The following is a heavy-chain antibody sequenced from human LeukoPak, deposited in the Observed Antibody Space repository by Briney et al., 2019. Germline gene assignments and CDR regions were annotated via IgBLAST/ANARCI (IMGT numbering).Heavy chain of an antibody. Sequence: GGSLRLSCAASGFTFGSYGMSWVRQAPGKGLEWVSFITPNADRTSYADSVEGRFTISRDNPRNTLYMQMNSLRVEDTALYYCAIMHGYYDGSGYWVQWGQGTLVTVSS. CDR3: AIMHGYYDGSGYWVQ. CDR1: GFTFGSYG. V-gene: IGHV3-23*01. D-gene: IGHD3-22*01. J-gene: IGHJ1*01. CDR2: ITPNADRT.